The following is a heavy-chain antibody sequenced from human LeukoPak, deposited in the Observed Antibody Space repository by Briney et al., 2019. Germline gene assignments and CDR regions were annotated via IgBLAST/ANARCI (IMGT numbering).Heavy chain of an antibody. J-gene: IGHJ5*02. Sequence: GTSVKVSCKASGFTFTSSAVQWVRQARGQRLEWIGWIVVGSGNTNYAQKFQERVTITRDMSTSTAYMELSSLRSEDTAVYYCAAESGYILTAIDPWGQGTLVTVSS. CDR2: IVVGSGNT. CDR3: AAESGYILTAIDP. D-gene: IGHD3-9*01. V-gene: IGHV1-58*01. CDR1: GFTFTSSA.